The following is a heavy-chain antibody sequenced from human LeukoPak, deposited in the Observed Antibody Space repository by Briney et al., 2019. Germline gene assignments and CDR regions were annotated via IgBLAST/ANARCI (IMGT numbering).Heavy chain of an antibody. Sequence: PSETLSLTCTASGVSISSYHWSWIRQPPGKGLEWIAYIYNNGDTNYNPSLKSRVTISVDTSKNQFSLKLSSVTAADTAVYYCARTGGSYSRVAFDIWGQGTMVTVSS. CDR2: IYNNGDT. CDR3: ARTGGSYSRVAFDI. V-gene: IGHV4-59*08. CDR1: GVSISSYH. D-gene: IGHD1-26*01. J-gene: IGHJ3*02.